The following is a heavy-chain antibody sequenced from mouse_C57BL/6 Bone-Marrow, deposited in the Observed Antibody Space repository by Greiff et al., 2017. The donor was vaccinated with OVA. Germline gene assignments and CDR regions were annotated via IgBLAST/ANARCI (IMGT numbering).Heavy chain of an antibody. V-gene: IGHV5-6*01. Sequence: EVKLMESGGDLVKPGGSLKLSCAASGFTFSSYGMSWVRQTPDKRLEWVATISSGGSYTYYPDSVKGRFPISRDNAKNTLYLQMSSLNAEDTAMYYCARHPDYSMDYWGQGTSVTVSS. CDR2: ISSGGSYT. CDR1: GFTFSSYG. D-gene: IGHD1-1*01. J-gene: IGHJ4*01. CDR3: ARHPDYSMDY.